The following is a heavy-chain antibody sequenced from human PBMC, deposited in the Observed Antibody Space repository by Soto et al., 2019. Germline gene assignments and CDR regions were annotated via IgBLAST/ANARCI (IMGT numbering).Heavy chain of an antibody. J-gene: IGHJ6*02. CDR3: ARLPYKRYTSSWAPYGMDV. Sequence: GGSLRLSCAASGFTFSNYWMHWVRQAPGKGLVWVSRINTDGSSTTYADSVKGRFTISRDNAKNTLYLQMNSLRAEDTAVYYCARLPYKRYTSSWAPYGMDVWGQGTTVTVSS. CDR2: INTDGSST. V-gene: IGHV3-74*01. D-gene: IGHD6-13*01. CDR1: GFTFSNYW.